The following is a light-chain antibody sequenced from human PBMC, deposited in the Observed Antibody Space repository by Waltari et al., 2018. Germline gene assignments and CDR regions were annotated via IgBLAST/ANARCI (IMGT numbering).Light chain of an antibody. CDR2: DTS. CDR3: QHYVNLPVT. CDR1: QSVCRS. V-gene: IGKV3-20*01. J-gene: IGKJ1*01. Sequence: SCRANQSVCRSLAWYQQKPGQAPRLLIYDTSSRATGTPGRFSGSGSGTDFSLAISSLEPEDFTVYFCQHYVNLPVTFGQGTKVEI.